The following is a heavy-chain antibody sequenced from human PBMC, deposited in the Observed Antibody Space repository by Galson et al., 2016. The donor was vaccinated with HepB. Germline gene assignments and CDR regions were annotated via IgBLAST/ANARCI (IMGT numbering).Heavy chain of an antibody. Sequence: PALVKPTQTLTLTCTFSGFSLSTSGMRMNWVRQPPGKALEWLARIDWNDTKFYNASLKTRLTISKDTSKNRVVLTMTNMDPVDTATYYCARIAAAGPYYFGMDVWGQGTTVTVSS. D-gene: IGHD6-13*01. CDR3: ARIAAAGPYYFGMDV. CDR2: IDWNDTK. CDR1: GFSLSTSGMR. J-gene: IGHJ6*02. V-gene: IGHV2-70*04.